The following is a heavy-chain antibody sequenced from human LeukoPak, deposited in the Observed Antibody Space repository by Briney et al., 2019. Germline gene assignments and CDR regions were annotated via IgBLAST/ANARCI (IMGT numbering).Heavy chain of an antibody. V-gene: IGHV4-59*01. CDR1: GGSISSYY. D-gene: IGHD6-13*01. CDR3: ARAGGSSWPFDY. J-gene: IGHJ4*02. Sequence: PSETLSLTCTVSGGSISSYYWSWIRQPPGKGLEWIGYIYYSGSTNYNPSLKSRVTISVDTSKNQFSLKLSSVTAADTAVYYCARAGGSSWPFDYWGQGTLVAVSP. CDR2: IYYSGST.